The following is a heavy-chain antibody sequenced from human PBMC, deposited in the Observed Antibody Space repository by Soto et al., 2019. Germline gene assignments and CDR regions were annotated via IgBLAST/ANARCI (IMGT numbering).Heavy chain of an antibody. D-gene: IGHD3-22*01. CDR2: IYYSGST. V-gene: IGHV4-30-4*01. CDR3: ARGPDSSGYHENIAEYFQH. CDR1: GGSISSGDYY. J-gene: IGHJ1*01. Sequence: QVQLQESGPGLVKPSQTLSLTCTVSGGSISSGDYYWSWIRQPPGKGLEWIGYIYYSGSTYYNPSLKSRVTISVDTSKNQFSLKLSSVTAADTAVYYCARGPDSSGYHENIAEYFQHWGQGTLVTVSS.